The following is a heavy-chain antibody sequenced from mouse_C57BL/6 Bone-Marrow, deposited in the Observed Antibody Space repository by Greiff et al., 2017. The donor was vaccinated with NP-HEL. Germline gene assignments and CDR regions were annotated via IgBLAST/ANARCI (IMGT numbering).Heavy chain of an antibody. V-gene: IGHV1-53*01. CDR2: INPNNGGT. J-gene: IGHJ2*01. CDR1: GYTFTSYW. CDR3: ARDSGYAFDY. Sequence: QVQLQQPGTELVKPGASVKLSCKASGYTFTSYWMHWLKQRPGQGLEWIGNINPNNGGTNDNEKFKTKATLTADKSSSTAYMQLSSLTSEDSAVDYCARDSGYAFDYWGQGTTLTVSS. D-gene: IGHD3-2*02.